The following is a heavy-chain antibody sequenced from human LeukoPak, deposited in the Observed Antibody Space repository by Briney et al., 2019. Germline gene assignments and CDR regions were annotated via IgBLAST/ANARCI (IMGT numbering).Heavy chain of an antibody. D-gene: IGHD1-26*01. CDR3: AILRYSGSYEVN. CDR1: GYTFTGFY. V-gene: IGHV1-2*02. Sequence: ASVKVSCKASGYTFTGFYIHWVRQAPGQSLEWMGWINANSGGADYTQKFQGRVTMTRDTSITTVYMEVSRLRSDDTAVYYCAILRYSGSYEVNWGQGTLVTVSS. CDR2: INANSGGA. J-gene: IGHJ4*02.